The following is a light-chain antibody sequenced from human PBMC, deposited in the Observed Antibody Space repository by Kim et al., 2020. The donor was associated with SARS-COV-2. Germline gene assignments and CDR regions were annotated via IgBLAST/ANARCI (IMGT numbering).Light chain of an antibody. CDR1: NIRSKS. Sequence: SYELTQPPSVSVAPGKTARITCGGNNIRSKSVHWYQQKPDQAPVLVIYYDSDRPSGIPERFSGSNSGNTATLTISRVEAGDEADYYCQVWDSSSDQMVFGGGTQLTVL. V-gene: IGLV3-21*04. CDR3: QVWDSSSDQMV. J-gene: IGLJ2*01. CDR2: YDS.